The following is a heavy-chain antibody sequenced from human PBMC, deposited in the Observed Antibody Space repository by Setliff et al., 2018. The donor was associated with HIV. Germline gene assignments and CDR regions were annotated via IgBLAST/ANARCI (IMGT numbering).Heavy chain of an antibody. D-gene: IGHD6-19*01. V-gene: IGHV4-39*07. Sequence: SETLSLTCTVSGDSVSSRSYYWSWIRQPPGKGLEWIGSIYHSGSTYYNPSLKSRVTISVDTSKNQFSLKLSPVTAADTAVYHCARRNSGWYDAFDIWGQGTMVTVSS. CDR2: IYHSGST. CDR3: ARRNSGWYDAFDI. CDR1: GDSVSSRSYY. J-gene: IGHJ3*02.